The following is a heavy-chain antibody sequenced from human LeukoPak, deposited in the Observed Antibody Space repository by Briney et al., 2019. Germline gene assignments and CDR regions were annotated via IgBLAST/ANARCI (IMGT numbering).Heavy chain of an antibody. V-gene: IGHV1-18*01. CDR1: GYTFTSYG. D-gene: IGHD2-2*01. CDR3: ARPHLEDIVVVPAARYAFDI. CDR2: ISAYNGNT. J-gene: IGHJ3*02. Sequence: GASVKVSCXASGYTFTSYGISWVRRAPGQGLEWMGWISAYNGNTNYAQKLQGRVTMTTDTSTSTAYMELRSLRSDDTAVYYCARPHLEDIVVVPAARYAFDIWGQGTMVTVSS.